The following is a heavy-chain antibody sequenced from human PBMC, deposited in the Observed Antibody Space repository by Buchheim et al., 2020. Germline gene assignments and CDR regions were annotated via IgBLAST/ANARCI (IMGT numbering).Heavy chain of an antibody. J-gene: IGHJ6*02. CDR1: GFTFSSYW. D-gene: IGHD2-15*01. CDR3: AREPFCSGGSCPKQYYYGMDV. CDR2: IKQDGSEK. Sequence: EVQLVESGGGLVQPGGSLRLSCAASGFTFSSYWMSRVRQAPGKGLEWVANIKQDGSEKYYVDSVKGRFTISRDNAKNSLYLQMNSLRAEDTALYHCAREPFCSGGSCPKQYYYGMDVWGQGTT. V-gene: IGHV3-7*03.